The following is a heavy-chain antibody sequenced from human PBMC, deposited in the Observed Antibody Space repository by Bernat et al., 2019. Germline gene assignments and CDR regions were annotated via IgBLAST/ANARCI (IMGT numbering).Heavy chain of an antibody. Sequence: QVQLQESGPGLVKPSETLSLTCTVSAGSISGYYWSWIRQPPGKGLEWIGYIYYSGSTKYNPPLRSRVTISVDTSKNQFSLKLNSVTAADTAVYYCARHRPKNPGYDSAYTGNFDYWGQGTLVTVSS. CDR1: AGSISGYY. J-gene: IGHJ4*02. V-gene: IGHV4-59*08. CDR2: IYYSGST. CDR3: ARHRPKNPGYDSAYTGNFDY. D-gene: IGHD3-16*01.